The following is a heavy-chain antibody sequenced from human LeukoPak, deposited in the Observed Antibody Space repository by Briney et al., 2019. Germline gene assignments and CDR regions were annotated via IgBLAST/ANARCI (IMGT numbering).Heavy chain of an antibody. D-gene: IGHD3-22*01. CDR1: GFTFSSYN. J-gene: IGHJ3*01. CDR3: AREGHTSGYCGTFDV. V-gene: IGHV3-30*03. Sequence: GGSLRLSCAASGFTFSSYNMNWVRQAPGKGLEWVSAMSFDGFSKYYADSLKGRLSISRDDSKNTVYLQMNSLRPEDTAIYYCAREGHTSGYCGTFDVWGQGTTVAVSS. CDR2: MSFDGFSK.